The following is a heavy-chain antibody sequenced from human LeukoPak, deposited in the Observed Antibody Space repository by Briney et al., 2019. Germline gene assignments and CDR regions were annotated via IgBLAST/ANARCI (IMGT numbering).Heavy chain of an antibody. CDR3: ARSHSVWTSFDY. J-gene: IGHJ4*02. V-gene: IGHV4-59*11. CDR1: GGSISSHY. CDR2: IYYSGST. Sequence: PSETLSLTCTVSGGSISSHYWSWIRQPPGKGPEWIGYIYYSGSTNYNPSLKSRVTISVDTSKNQFSLKLSSVTATDTAVYYCARSHSVWTSFDYWGQGTLVTVSS. D-gene: IGHD3/OR15-3a*01.